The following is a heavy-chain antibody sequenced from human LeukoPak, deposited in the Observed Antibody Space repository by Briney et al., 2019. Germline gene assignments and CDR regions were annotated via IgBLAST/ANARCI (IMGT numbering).Heavy chain of an antibody. Sequence: ASVKVSCKASGYTFTSYYMHWVRQAPGQGLEWMGIINPSGDSTSYAQKFQGRVTMTRDMSTSTVYMELSSLRSEDTAVYYCAREEGVLGISDYWGQGTLVTVSS. D-gene: IGHD7-27*01. J-gene: IGHJ4*02. CDR2: INPSGDST. CDR1: GYTFTSYY. V-gene: IGHV1-46*01. CDR3: AREEGVLGISDY.